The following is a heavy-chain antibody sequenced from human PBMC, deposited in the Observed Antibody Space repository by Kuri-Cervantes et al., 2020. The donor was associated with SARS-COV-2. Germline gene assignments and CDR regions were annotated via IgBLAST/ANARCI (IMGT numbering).Heavy chain of an antibody. CDR1: GGSISSSSYY. Sequence: GSLRLSCTVSGGSISSSSYYWGWIRQPPGKGLEWIGYIYYSGSTNYNPSLKSRVTISLDASKNQFSLNLSSVTAADTAVYFCARVGYFSGGSCYSVDYWGQGTLVTVSS. CDR2: IYYSGST. CDR3: ARVGYFSGGSCYSVDY. J-gene: IGHJ4*02. V-gene: IGHV4-61*05. D-gene: IGHD2-15*01.